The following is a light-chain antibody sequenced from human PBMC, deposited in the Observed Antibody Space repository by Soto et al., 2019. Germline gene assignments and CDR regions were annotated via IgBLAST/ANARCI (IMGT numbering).Light chain of an antibody. V-gene: IGKV3-15*01. CDR2: GAS. J-gene: IGKJ4*01. Sequence: EIVMTQSPATLSVSPGERATISCRASQSVSSNLAWDQQKPGQAPRLLIYGASTRATGIPARFSGSGSGTEFTLTISSLQSEDFAVYYCQQYNNWPPRPPFGGGTKVEIK. CDR3: QQYNNWPPRPP. CDR1: QSVSSN.